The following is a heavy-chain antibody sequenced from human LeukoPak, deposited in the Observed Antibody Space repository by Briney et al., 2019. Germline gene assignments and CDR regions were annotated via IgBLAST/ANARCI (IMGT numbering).Heavy chain of an antibody. CDR2: ISRSTSAI. Sequence: GGSLRLSCAASGFTFSSYSMNWVRQAPGKGLEWVSYISRSTSAIYYADSVKGRFTVSRDNAKNSPFLQMNSLRAEDAAVYYCARERIAASGLIDYWGQGTLVTVSS. D-gene: IGHD6-13*01. V-gene: IGHV3-48*01. CDR3: ARERIAASGLIDY. J-gene: IGHJ4*02. CDR1: GFTFSSYS.